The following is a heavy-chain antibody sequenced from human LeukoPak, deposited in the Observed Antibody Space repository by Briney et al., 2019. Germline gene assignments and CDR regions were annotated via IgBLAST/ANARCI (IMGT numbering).Heavy chain of an antibody. CDR3: ARDRSTTVTYDDFDI. D-gene: IGHD4-17*01. CDR1: GFTFSSYW. Sequence: GGSLRLSCAASGFTFSSYWMSWVRQAPGKGLEWVANIKQDGREKYHVYSVKGRFTISRDNAKNSLYLQMNSLRAEVTAVYYCARDRSTTVTYDDFDIWGQGTMVTVSS. CDR2: IKQDGREK. V-gene: IGHV3-7*01. J-gene: IGHJ3*02.